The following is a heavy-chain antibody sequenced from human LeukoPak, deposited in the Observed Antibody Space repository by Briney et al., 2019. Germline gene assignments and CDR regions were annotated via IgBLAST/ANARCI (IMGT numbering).Heavy chain of an antibody. D-gene: IGHD2-2*01. CDR2: IQFNENNK. CDR1: GFSFRNYD. V-gene: IGHV3-30*02. CDR3: AKGRCSSTGCSLDY. J-gene: IGHJ4*02. Sequence: GGSLRLSCAASGFSFRNYDMHWVRQAPGKGLEWVAYIQFNENNKYYLDSVRGRFTISRDNSKNTLYLQMNSLRPEDTAVYYCAKGRCSSTGCSLDYWGQRTLVTVSS.